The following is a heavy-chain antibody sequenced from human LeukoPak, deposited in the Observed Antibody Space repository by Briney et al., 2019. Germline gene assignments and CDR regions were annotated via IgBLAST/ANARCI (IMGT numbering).Heavy chain of an antibody. D-gene: IGHD2-2*01. J-gene: IGHJ5*02. CDR1: GGTFSSYA. CDR2: IIPIFGTA. V-gene: IGHV1-69*01. CDR3: ARGDCSSTSCYIYNWFDP. Sequence: SVKVSCKASGGTFSSYAISWVRQAPGQGLEWMGGIIPIFGTANYAQKFQGRVTITADESTSTAYMELSSLRSEDTAVYYCARGDCSSTSCYIYNWFDPWGQGILVTVSS.